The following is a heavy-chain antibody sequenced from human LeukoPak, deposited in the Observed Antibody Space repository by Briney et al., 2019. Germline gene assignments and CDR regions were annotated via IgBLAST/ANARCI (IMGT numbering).Heavy chain of an antibody. CDR1: GFIFDDYG. Sequence: GGSLRLSCVASGFIFDDYGMSWVRQAPGKGLEWISGMNRNGDSIAYADSVKGRFTISRDNAKNSLYLQMNSLRAEDTALYYCTRSSTEADWGQGTRVTVSS. J-gene: IGHJ4*02. CDR2: MNRNGDSI. V-gene: IGHV3-20*04. D-gene: IGHD6-19*01. CDR3: TRSSTEAD.